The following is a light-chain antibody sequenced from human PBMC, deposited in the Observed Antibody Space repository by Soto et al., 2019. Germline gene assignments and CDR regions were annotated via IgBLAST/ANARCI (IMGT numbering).Light chain of an antibody. CDR2: GAS. CDR1: LDIGDS. V-gene: IGKV1-39*01. Sequence: GDRVTITCRASLDIGDSLSWFQQKAGKPPTQLIYGASALQSGVPVRFSGSASGTDFTLTIRNMQREDFATYYCLQTYNLPRTSGQGTKVDIK. CDR3: LQTYNLPRT. J-gene: IGKJ1*01.